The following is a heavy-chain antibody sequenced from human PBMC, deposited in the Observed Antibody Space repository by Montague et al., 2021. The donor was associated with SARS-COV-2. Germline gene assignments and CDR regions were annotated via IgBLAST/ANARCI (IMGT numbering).Heavy chain of an antibody. Sequence: SETLSLTCTVSGYSISSGYYWGWIRQHPGKGLEWIGSIYRSGGTYYNPSLKSRVTITVDKSKNQLSLKLSSVTAADTAVYYCARGRRYCSGGSCFSGWFDPWGQGTLVTVSS. CDR2: IYRSGGT. J-gene: IGHJ5*02. CDR1: GYSISSGYY. V-gene: IGHV4-38-2*02. D-gene: IGHD2-15*01. CDR3: ARGRRYCSGGSCFSGWFDP.